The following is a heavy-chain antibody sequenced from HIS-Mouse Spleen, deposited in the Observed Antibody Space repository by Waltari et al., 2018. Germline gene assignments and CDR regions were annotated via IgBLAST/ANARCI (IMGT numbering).Heavy chain of an antibody. CDR3: ARPIADELTALYWYFDL. V-gene: IGHV4-39*07. CDR2: IYYSGST. D-gene: IGHD7-27*01. J-gene: IGHJ2*01. Sequence: QLQLQESGPGLVKPSETLSLTCTVSGGSIRLSSYYWGWIRPPPGKGLEWIGSIYYSGSTYYNPSLKSRVTISVDTSKNQFSLKLSSVTAADTAVYYCARPIADELTALYWYFDLWGRGTLVTVSS. CDR1: GGSIRLSSYY.